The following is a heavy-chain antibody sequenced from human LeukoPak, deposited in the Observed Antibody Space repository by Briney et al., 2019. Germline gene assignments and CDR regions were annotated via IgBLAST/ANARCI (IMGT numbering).Heavy chain of an antibody. CDR2: SYYSGST. V-gene: IGHV4-59*01. CDR1: GGSISSYY. D-gene: IGHD4-17*01. J-gene: IGHJ4*02. CDR3: ATVVTRDYFDY. Sequence: SETLSLTCTVSGGSISSYYWSWIRQPPGKGLEWIGYSYYSGSTNYNPSLKSRVTLSVDTSKNQFSLKLSSVTAADTAVYYCATVVTRDYFDYWGQGTLVTVSS.